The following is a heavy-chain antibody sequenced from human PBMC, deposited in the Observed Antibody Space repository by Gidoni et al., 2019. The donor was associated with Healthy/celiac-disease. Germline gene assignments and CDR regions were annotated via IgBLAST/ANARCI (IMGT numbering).Heavy chain of an antibody. V-gene: IGHV3-23*01. Sequence: EVQLLESGGGLVQPGGSLRLSCAASGFTFSSYAMSWVRQAPGKGLGLVSAISGSGGSTYYADSVKGRFTISRDNSKNTLYLQMNSLRAEDTAVYYCAKYCGGDCYYFDYWGQGTLVTVSS. D-gene: IGHD2-21*01. J-gene: IGHJ4*02. CDR1: GFTFSSYA. CDR2: ISGSGGST. CDR3: AKYCGGDCYYFDY.